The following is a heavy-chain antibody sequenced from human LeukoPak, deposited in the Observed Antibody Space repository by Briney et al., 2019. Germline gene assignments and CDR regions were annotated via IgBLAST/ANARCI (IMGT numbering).Heavy chain of an antibody. CDR1: GFTFSSYS. V-gene: IGHV3-21*01. Sequence: GGSLRLSCAAYGFTFSSYSMDWVRQAPGKGLEWVSSISSSSSYIYYADSVKGRFTIYRDNAKNSLYLQMNSQRAEDTAVYDCARVYGRAAAGSPFDPWGQGTLVTVSS. D-gene: IGHD6-13*01. CDR2: ISSSSSYI. J-gene: IGHJ5*02. CDR3: ARVYGRAAAGSPFDP.